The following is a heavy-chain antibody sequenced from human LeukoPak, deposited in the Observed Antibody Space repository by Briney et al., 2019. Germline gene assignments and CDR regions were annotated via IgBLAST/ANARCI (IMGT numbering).Heavy chain of an antibody. Sequence: GGSLRLSCAASRFTFSSYGMRWVRQAPGKGLEWVAFIRYDGSNKYYADSVKGRFTISRDKSKNTLFLQMNSLRAEDTAVYYCANSYINNNWFDPWGQGTLVTVSS. V-gene: IGHV3-30*02. CDR2: IRYDGSNK. J-gene: IGHJ5*02. CDR1: RFTFSSYG. CDR3: ANSYINNNWFDP. D-gene: IGHD4-11*01.